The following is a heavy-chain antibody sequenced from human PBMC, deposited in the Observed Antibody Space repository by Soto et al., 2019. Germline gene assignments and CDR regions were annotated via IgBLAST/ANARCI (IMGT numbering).Heavy chain of an antibody. J-gene: IGHJ4*02. Sequence: GASVKVSCKASGYTFTSYAMHWVRQAPGQRLEWMGWINAGNGNTKYSQKFQGRVTITRDTSASTAYMELSSLRSEDTAVYYCARVPRGLLLPHYFDYWGQGTLVTVSS. V-gene: IGHV1-3*01. CDR1: GYTFTSYA. CDR3: ARVPRGLLLPHYFDY. CDR2: INAGNGNT. D-gene: IGHD2-2*01.